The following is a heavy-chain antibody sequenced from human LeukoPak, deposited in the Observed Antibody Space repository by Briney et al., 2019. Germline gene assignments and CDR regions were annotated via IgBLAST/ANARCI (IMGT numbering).Heavy chain of an antibody. CDR3: ARVQQLVLSRYYYYYYMDV. CDR2: MNPNSGNT. J-gene: IGHJ6*03. Sequence: ASVKVSCKASGYTFTSYDINWVRQATGQGLEWMGWMNPNSGNTGYAQKFQGRVTMTRNTSISTAYMELSSLRSEDTAAYYCARVQQLVLSRYYYYYYMDVWGKGTTVTISS. CDR1: GYTFTSYD. D-gene: IGHD6-13*01. V-gene: IGHV1-8*01.